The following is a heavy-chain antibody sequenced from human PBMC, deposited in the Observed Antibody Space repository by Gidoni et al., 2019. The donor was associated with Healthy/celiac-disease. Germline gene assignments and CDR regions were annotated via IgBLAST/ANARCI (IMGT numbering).Heavy chain of an antibody. D-gene: IGHD3-3*01. J-gene: IGHJ6*02. CDR3: AKVGVVGSFGRQYYYGMDV. CDR2: ISGSGGST. CDR1: GFPFSSYA. V-gene: IGHV3-23*01. Sequence: EVQLLESGGGLVQPGGSLRLSCAASGFPFSSYAMSWVRQAPGKGLEWVSAISGSGGSTYYADSVKGRFTISRDNSKNTLYLQMNSLRAEDTAVYYCAKVGVVGSFGRQYYYGMDVWGQGTTVTVSS.